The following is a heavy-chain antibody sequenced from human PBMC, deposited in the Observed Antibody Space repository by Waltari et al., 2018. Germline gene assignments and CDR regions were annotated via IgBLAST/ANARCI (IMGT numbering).Heavy chain of an antibody. CDR3: ARQGGRITIFGVVAPSFDY. J-gene: IGHJ4*02. Sequence: QVQLQESGPGLVKPSETLSLTCTVSGGSISSYYWSWIRQPPGKGLEWIGSIYHSGSTYYNPSLKSRVTISVDTSKNQFSLKLSSVTAADTAVYYCARQGGRITIFGVVAPSFDYWGQGTLVTVSS. CDR1: GGSISSYY. CDR2: IYHSGST. V-gene: IGHV4-59*08. D-gene: IGHD3-3*01.